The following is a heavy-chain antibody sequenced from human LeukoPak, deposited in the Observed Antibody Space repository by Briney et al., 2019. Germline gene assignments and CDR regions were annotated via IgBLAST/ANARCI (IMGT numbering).Heavy chain of an antibody. CDR1: GFTFSSYG. CDR3: ARARYCSSTSCYTSGYYYYGMDV. J-gene: IGHJ6*02. V-gene: IGHV3-33*08. D-gene: IGHD2-2*02. CDR2: IWYDGSNK. Sequence: GGSLRLSCAASGFTFSSYGMHWVRQAPGKGLEWVAVIWYDGSNKYYADSVKGRFTISRDNSKNTLYLQMNSLRAEDTAVYYCARARYCSSTSCYTSGYYYYGMDVWGQGTTVTVSS.